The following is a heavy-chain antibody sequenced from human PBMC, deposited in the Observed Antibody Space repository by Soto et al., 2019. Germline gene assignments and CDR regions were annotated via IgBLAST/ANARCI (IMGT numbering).Heavy chain of an antibody. D-gene: IGHD3-22*01. J-gene: IGHJ5*02. CDR3: ARDHDTSGYVWFDP. V-gene: IGHV4-59*01. CDR2: VDYTGST. Sequence: QVQLQESGPGLVKPSETLSLTCTVSGGSMSTYYWNWIRQPPGKGLEWIGYVDYTGSTNYNPSLKSRVTISVDTSNQFFLSLTSVTAADTAVYYCARDHDTSGYVWFDPWGQGTLVTVSS. CDR1: GGSMSTYY.